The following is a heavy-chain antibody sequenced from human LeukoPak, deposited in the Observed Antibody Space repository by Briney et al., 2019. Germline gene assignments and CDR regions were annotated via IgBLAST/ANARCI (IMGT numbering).Heavy chain of an antibody. J-gene: IGHJ4*02. Sequence: TSQTLSLTCTVSGGSISSGGYYWSWIRQHPGKGLEWIGYIYYSGSTYYNPSLKSRVTISVDTSKNQFSLKLSSVTAADTAVYYCARDGYYDSSGKGFDYWGQGTLVTVSS. D-gene: IGHD3-22*01. CDR2: IYYSGST. CDR3: ARDGYYDSSGKGFDY. V-gene: IGHV4-31*03. CDR1: GGSISSGGYY.